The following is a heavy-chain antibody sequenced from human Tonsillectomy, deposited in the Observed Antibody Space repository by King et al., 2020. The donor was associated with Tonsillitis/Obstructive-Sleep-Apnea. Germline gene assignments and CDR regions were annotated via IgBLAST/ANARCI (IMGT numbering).Heavy chain of an antibody. Sequence: QLQESGPGLVKPSETLSLTCTVSGGSISSYYWSWIRQPPGKGLEWIGYIFYSGSTNYKPSLKSRVTISVDTSKNQFSLKLSSVTAADTAVYYCARGVRFSYGVGHYYYYYMDVWGKGTTVTVSS. D-gene: IGHD3-3*01. CDR2: IFYSGST. J-gene: IGHJ6*03. V-gene: IGHV4-59*01. CDR3: ARGVRFSYGVGHYYYYYMDV. CDR1: GGSISSYY.